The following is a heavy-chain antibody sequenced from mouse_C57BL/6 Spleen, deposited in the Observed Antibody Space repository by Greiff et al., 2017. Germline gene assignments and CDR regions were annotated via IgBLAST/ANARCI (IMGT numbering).Heavy chain of an antibody. CDR1: GFTFSDYG. J-gene: IGHJ2*01. CDR2: ISSGSSTI. V-gene: IGHV5-17*01. D-gene: IGHD2-4*01. CDR3: ARGYDYDFDY. Sequence: EVQLVESGGGLVKPGGSLKLSCAASGFTFSDYGMHWVRQAPEKGLGWVAYISSGSSTIYYADTVKGRFTISRDNAKNTLFLQMTSLRSEDTAMYYCARGYDYDFDYCGQGTTLTVSS.